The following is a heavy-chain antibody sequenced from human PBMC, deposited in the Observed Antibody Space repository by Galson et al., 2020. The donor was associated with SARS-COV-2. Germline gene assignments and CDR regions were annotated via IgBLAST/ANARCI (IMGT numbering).Heavy chain of an antibody. CDR1: GGSISSSSYY. CDR3: ARWKKQTGFDY. D-gene: IGHD1-1*01. J-gene: IGHJ4*02. V-gene: IGHV4-39*01. Sequence: SETLSLTCTVSGGSISSSSYYWGWIRQPPGKGLEWIGSIYYSGSAYYNPSLKSRVTISVDTSKNQFSLKLSSVTAADTAVYYCARWKKQTGFDYWGQGTLVTVSS. CDR2: IYYSGSA.